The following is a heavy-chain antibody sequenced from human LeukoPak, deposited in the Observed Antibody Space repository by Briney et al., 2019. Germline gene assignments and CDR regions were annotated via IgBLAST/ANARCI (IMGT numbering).Heavy chain of an antibody. Sequence: SQTMSLSCTVSGGSISSGSYYWTWIRQPAGKGLEWIGRIYTSGSTNYNPSLKSRVTISLDTSKNQFSLKLSSVTAADTAVYYCARHAPYGSGSYSYYYYGMDVWGQGTTVTVSS. D-gene: IGHD3-10*01. V-gene: IGHV4-61*02. CDR3: ARHAPYGSGSYSYYYYGMDV. CDR1: GGSISSGSYY. CDR2: IYTSGST. J-gene: IGHJ6*02.